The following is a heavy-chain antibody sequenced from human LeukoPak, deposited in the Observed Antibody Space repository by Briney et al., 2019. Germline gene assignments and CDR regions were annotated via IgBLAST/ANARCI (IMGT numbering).Heavy chain of an antibody. CDR2: ISYDGSNK. CDR1: GFTFSSYG. D-gene: IGHD3-22*01. Sequence: GRSLRLSCAASGFTFSSYGMHWVRQAPGKGLEWVAVISYDGSNKYYADSVKGLFTISRDNSKNTLYLQMNSLRAEDTAVYYCASMIVVVTPFDYWGQGTLVTVSS. J-gene: IGHJ4*02. CDR3: ASMIVVVTPFDY. V-gene: IGHV3-30*03.